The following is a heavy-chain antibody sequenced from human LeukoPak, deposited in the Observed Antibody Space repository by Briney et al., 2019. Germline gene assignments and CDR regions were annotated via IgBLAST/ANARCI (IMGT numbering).Heavy chain of an antibody. CDR1: GGTFSGYA. Sequence: ASVKVSCKASGGTFSGYAISWVRQAPGQGLEWMGGIIPIFGTANYPQKFQGRVTITTDESTSTAYMELSSLRSEDTAVYYCASFVGPYRSYYYYYMDVWGKGTTVTVSS. J-gene: IGHJ6*03. V-gene: IGHV1-69*05. D-gene: IGHD3-10*01. CDR3: ASFVGPYRSYYYYYMDV. CDR2: IIPIFGTA.